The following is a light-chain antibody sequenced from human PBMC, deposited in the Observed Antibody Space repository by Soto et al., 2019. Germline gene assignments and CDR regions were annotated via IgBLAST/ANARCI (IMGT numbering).Light chain of an antibody. V-gene: IGKV1-39*01. J-gene: IGKJ4*01. Sequence: DIQMTQSPSSLSASVGDRVTITCRASQSISSYLNWYQQKPGKAPKLLIYAASSLQSGVPSRFSGSGSGTDFTLTISSLEPEDFAVYYCQQRSNFLTFGGGTKVDIK. CDR3: QQRSNFLT. CDR2: AAS. CDR1: QSISSY.